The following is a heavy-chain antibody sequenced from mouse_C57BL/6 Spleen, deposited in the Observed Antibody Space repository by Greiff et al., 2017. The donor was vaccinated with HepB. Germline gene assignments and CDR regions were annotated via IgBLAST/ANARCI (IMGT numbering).Heavy chain of an antibody. CDR1: GYTFTSYW. CDR2: INPSSGYT. V-gene: IGHV1-7*01. J-gene: IGHJ2*01. CDR3: ARFLFITTVVAPY. D-gene: IGHD1-1*01. Sequence: VQLQQSGAELAKPGASVKLSCKASGYTFTSYWMHWVKQRPGQGLEWIGYINPSSGYTKYNQKFKDKATLTADKSSSTAYMQLSSLTYEDSAVYYCARFLFITTVVAPYWGQSTTLTVSS.